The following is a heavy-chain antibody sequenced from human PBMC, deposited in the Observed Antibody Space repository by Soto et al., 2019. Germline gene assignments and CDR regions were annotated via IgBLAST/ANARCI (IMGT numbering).Heavy chain of an antibody. CDR3: ARGVGRITIFGVVIH. CDR2: INAGNGNT. Sequence: GASVKVSCKASGYTFTSYAMHWVRQAPGQRLEWMGWINAGNGNTKYSQKFQGRVTITRDTSASTAYMELSSLRSEDTAVYYCARGVGRITIFGVVIHWGQGTLVTVSS. V-gene: IGHV1-3*01. CDR1: GYTFTSYA. J-gene: IGHJ4*02. D-gene: IGHD3-3*01.